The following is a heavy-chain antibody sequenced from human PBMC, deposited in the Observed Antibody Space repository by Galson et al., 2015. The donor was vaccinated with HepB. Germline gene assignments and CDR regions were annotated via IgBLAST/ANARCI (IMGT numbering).Heavy chain of an antibody. J-gene: IGHJ6*02. CDR1: GGSVSSGSYY. Sequence: SETLSLTCTVSGGSVSSGSYYWSWIRQSPGRGLEWIGSFYYSGSTNYSPSLKSRVTISVDTSKNQFSLSLNAITAADTGIYYCARDLGSGRFPWDYHYGMDVWGQGTAVSVSS. V-gene: IGHV4-61*01. CDR3: ARDLGSGRFPWDYHYGMDV. CDR2: FYYSGST. D-gene: IGHD1-26*01.